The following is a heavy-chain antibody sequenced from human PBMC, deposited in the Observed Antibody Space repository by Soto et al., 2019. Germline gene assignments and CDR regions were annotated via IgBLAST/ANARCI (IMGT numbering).Heavy chain of an antibody. Sequence: LYISSKATGYSVTNYCIDWVRQMPGKGLEWMGTIYPGDSDTRYGPAFEGQVTISADKSITTAYLQWSSLKASDTAVYFCARRGQYCSSKICLAHYYYTLGVWGQGTTVTVS. V-gene: IGHV5-51*01. CDR3: ARRGQYCSSKICLAHYYYTLGV. CDR1: GYSVTNYC. CDR2: IYPGDSDT. D-gene: IGHD2-2*01. J-gene: IGHJ6*02.